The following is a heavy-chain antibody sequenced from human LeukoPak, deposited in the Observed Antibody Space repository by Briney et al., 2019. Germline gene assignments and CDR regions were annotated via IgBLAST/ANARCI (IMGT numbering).Heavy chain of an antibody. CDR3: ASYLTSIPSGMDV. CDR2: IWYDGTNE. J-gene: IGHJ6*02. CDR1: AFSFRKYG. D-gene: IGHD2/OR15-2a*01. V-gene: IGHV3-33*01. Sequence: GRSLRLSCAASAFSFRKYGMHWVRQAPGKGLEWVALIWYDGTNEKYADSVKGRFTISRDNSKNTLYLQMNSLAVEDTAVYYCASYLTSIPSGMDVWGQGATVTVSS.